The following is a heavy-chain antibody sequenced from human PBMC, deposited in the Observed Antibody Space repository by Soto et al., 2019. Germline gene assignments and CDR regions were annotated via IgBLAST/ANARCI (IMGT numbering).Heavy chain of an antibody. J-gene: IGHJ6*02. CDR1: GFTCSNYA. Sequence: QVQLVESGGGVVQPGRSLRLSCAASGFTCSNYAMHWVRQAPGKGLEWVAIMSYDGRNKYYADSVKGRFTISRDSFKNTLYLQMNSLRTEDTAVYYCAREIYGDFGLDVWGQGTTVTVSS. D-gene: IGHD4-17*01. CDR2: MSYDGRNK. CDR3: AREIYGDFGLDV. V-gene: IGHV3-30-3*01.